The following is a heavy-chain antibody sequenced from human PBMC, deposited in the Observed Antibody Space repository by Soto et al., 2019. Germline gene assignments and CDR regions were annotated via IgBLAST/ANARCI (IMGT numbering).Heavy chain of an antibody. Sequence: RASVKVSCKASGFDFTDHYIHWVRQAPGQGLEWMGIISPDGGSTRYSQKFQARITMTRDASTSTVYMELSSLRSEDTAIYYCARAPRGGVIIVITWAQIDYWGQGTLVTVSS. V-gene: IGHV1-46*01. CDR2: ISPDGGST. D-gene: IGHD3-10*01. CDR3: ARAPRGGVIIVITWAQIDY. J-gene: IGHJ4*02. CDR1: GFDFTDHY.